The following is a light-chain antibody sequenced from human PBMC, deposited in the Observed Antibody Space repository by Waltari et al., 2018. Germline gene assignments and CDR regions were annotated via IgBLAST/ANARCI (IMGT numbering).Light chain of an antibody. CDR1: PGVSRY. J-gene: IGKJ1*01. Sequence: ELVLTQSGTLYLSPGEPATLPCSASPGVSRYFAGYQQKPGQAPRLRSYDASSRATGIPDRFSGSGSGKDFSRTISRLEPEDFAVYYCQKYGSLPATFGQGTKVEIK. CDR3: QKYGSLPAT. CDR2: DAS. V-gene: IGKV3-20*01.